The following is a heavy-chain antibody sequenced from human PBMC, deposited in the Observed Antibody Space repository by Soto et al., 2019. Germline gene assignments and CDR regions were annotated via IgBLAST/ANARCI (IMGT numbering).Heavy chain of an antibody. CDR2: FYYTGST. CDR1: GGSVSSRTYY. J-gene: IGHJ3*02. V-gene: IGHV4-61*01. Sequence: PLETLSLTCTVSGGSVSSRTYYWSWVRQPPGKELEWIGYFYYTGSTNYNPSLKSRVTISIDTSKNQFSLKLSSVTAADTAVYYCATHKSHDAFDIWGQGTMVTVSS. CDR3: ATHKSHDAFDI.